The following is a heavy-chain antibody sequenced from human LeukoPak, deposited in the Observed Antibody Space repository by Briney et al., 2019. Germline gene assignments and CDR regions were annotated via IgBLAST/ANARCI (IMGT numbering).Heavy chain of an antibody. D-gene: IGHD4-17*01. Sequence: GGSLRLSCAASGFTFSSYWMHWVRQAPGKGLVWVSRISSDGSSTSYADSVKGRFTISRDNAKNTLYLQMNSLRAEDTAVYYCARARDYGVDYWGRGTLVTVSS. J-gene: IGHJ4*02. CDR2: ISSDGSST. CDR3: ARARDYGVDY. CDR1: GFTFSSYW. V-gene: IGHV3-74*01.